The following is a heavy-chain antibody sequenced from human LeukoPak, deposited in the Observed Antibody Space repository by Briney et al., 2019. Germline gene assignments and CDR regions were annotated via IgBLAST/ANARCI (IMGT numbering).Heavy chain of an antibody. CDR2: INPNSGGT. CDR1: GYTFTGYY. D-gene: IGHD2-15*01. V-gene: IGHV1-2*02. Sequence: ASVKVSCKASGYTFTGYYMHWVRQASGQGLEWMGWINPNSGGTNYAQKFQGRVTMTRDTSISTAYMELSRLRSDDTAVYYCARNSLYCSGGSCYPSNNWFDPWGQGTLVTVSS. J-gene: IGHJ5*02. CDR3: ARNSLYCSGGSCYPSNNWFDP.